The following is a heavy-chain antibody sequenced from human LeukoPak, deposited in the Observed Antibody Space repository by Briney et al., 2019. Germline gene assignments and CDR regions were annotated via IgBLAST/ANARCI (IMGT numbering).Heavy chain of an antibody. D-gene: IGHD3-10*01. J-gene: IGHJ5*02. V-gene: IGHV3-15*01. CDR1: GLTFSSAW. CDR2: IRSKAYGGTT. CDR3: TTVGVYYYDH. Sequence: PGGSLRLSCAASGLTFSSAWMTWVRLAPGRGLEWVGRIRSKAYGGTTDYAEPVKGRFIISRDDSENTVYLQMNSLKTEDTGDYYCTTVGVYYYDHWGRGTRVTVSS.